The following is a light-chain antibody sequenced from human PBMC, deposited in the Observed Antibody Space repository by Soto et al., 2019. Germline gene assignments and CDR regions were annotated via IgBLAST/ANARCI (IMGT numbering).Light chain of an antibody. J-gene: IGLJ3*02. Sequence: QSALTQPASVSGSPGQSVTISCTGTRSDIGSNNYVSWFQQRPGKAPTLIIYEVSNRPSGVSTHFSGSKSGNTASLTISGLLPEDEAEYYCSSYTTTTRLFGGWTKVTVL. CDR3: SSYTTTTRL. V-gene: IGLV2-14*01. CDR1: RSDIGSNNY. CDR2: EVS.